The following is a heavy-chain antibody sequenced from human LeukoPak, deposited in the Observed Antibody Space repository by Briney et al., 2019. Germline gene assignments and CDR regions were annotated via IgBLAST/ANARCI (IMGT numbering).Heavy chain of an antibody. CDR2: IRTDGVTT. CDR3: VKDDGWVQYAN. CDR1: GFIFSHHG. V-gene: IGHV3-23*01. J-gene: IGHJ4*02. Sequence: GGSLRLSCAASGFIFSHHGMNWVRQAPGKGLEWVSGIRTDGVTTYYADSVRGRFIISRDNSKNTVYLQMNSLSAEDAAVYYCVKDDGWVQYANWGQGTLVTVSS. D-gene: IGHD5-24*01.